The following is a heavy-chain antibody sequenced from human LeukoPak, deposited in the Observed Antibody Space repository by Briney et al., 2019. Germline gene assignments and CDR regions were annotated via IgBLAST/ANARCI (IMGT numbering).Heavy chain of an antibody. CDR2: ISYDGGNK. V-gene: IGHV3-30*04. D-gene: IGHD2-2*01. J-gene: IGHJ4*02. CDR3: ARDRRYCSSISCYGVCDY. Sequence: GGSLRLSCAASGFTFSSYAMHWVRQAPGKGLEGGAVISYDGGNKYYADSVKGRFTISRDNSKNTLYLQMNSLRAEDTAVYYCARDRRYCSSISCYGVCDYWGQGTLVTVSS. CDR1: GFTFSSYA.